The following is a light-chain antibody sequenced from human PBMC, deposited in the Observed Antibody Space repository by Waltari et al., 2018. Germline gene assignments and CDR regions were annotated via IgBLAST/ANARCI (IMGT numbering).Light chain of an antibody. J-gene: IGKJ1*01. Sequence: EIVMTQSPATLSVSPGARATLSCRASQSVSSNLAWYQQKPGQAPMLLIYGASTRATGIPARFSGSGSGTEFTLTISSLQSEDFAVYYCQQYNNWAGTFGQGTKVEIK. CDR3: QQYNNWAGT. CDR1: QSVSSN. V-gene: IGKV3-15*01. CDR2: GAS.